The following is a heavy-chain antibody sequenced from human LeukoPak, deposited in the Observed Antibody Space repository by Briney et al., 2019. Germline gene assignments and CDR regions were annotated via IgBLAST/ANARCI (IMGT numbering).Heavy chain of an antibody. D-gene: IGHD6-19*01. Sequence: ASVKVSCKASGYTFTGYYMHWVRQAPGQGLEWMGGIIPIFGTANYAQKFQGRVTMTRNTSISTAYMELSSLRSEDTAVYYCARTTGYSSGWYYYYYMDVWGKGTTVTISS. V-gene: IGHV1-2*02. CDR1: GYTFTGYY. J-gene: IGHJ6*03. CDR3: ARTTGYSSGWYYYYYMDV. CDR2: IIPIFGTA.